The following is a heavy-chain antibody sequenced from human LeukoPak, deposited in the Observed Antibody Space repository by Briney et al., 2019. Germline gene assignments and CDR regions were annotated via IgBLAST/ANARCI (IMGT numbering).Heavy chain of an antibody. CDR2: IYYSGRT. Sequence: PSETLSLTCTVSGGSISSYYWSWIRQPPGRGLEWMGYIYYSGRTNYNPSLKSRVTISVDTSKNQFSLKLSSVTAADTAVYYCARVLRPVGYGDSFLDYWGQGTLVTVSS. J-gene: IGHJ4*02. CDR1: GGSISSYY. CDR3: ARVLRPVGYGDSFLDY. D-gene: IGHD4-17*01. V-gene: IGHV4-59*01.